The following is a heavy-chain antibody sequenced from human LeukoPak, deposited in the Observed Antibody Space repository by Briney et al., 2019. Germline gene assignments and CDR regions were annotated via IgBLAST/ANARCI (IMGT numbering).Heavy chain of an antibody. CDR1: GFTFSSYA. CDR2: ISGSGGST. D-gene: IGHD6-13*01. Sequence: PGGSLRLSCAASGFTFSSYAMSWVRQAPGKGLEWVSAISGSGGSTYYADSVKGRFTISRDNSKNTLYLQMNSLRAEDTAVYYCAKDIGYSSSWSVLQGVYFDYWGQGTLVTVSS. J-gene: IGHJ4*02. CDR3: AKDIGYSSSWSVLQGVYFDY. V-gene: IGHV3-23*01.